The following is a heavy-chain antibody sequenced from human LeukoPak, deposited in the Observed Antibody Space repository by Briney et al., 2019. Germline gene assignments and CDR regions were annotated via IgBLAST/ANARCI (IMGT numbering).Heavy chain of an antibody. V-gene: IGHV4-38-2*02. D-gene: IGHD2-2*01. J-gene: IGHJ4*02. CDR2: IYHSGST. CDR3: ARSPTSLVVPAATFDY. CDR1: GYSISSGYY. Sequence: SETLSLTCTVSGYSISSGYYWGWIRQPPGKGLEWIGSIYHSGSTYYNPSLKSRVTISVDTSKNQFSLKLSSVTAADTAVYYCARSPTSLVVPAATFDYWGQGTLVTVSS.